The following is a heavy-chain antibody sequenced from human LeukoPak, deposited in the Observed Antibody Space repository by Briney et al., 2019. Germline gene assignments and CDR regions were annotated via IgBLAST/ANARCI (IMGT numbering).Heavy chain of an antibody. J-gene: IGHJ5*02. CDR2: IRYDGSNK. D-gene: IGHD3-3*01. CDR3: AKTYYDFWSGYRPFDP. Sequence: PGGSLRLSCAASGFTFSSYGMHWVRQAPGKGLEWVAFIRYDGSNKYYADSVKGRFTISRDNSKNTLYLQMNSLRAEDTALYYCAKTYYDFWSGYRPFDPWGQRTLVTVSS. V-gene: IGHV3-30*02. CDR1: GFTFSSYG.